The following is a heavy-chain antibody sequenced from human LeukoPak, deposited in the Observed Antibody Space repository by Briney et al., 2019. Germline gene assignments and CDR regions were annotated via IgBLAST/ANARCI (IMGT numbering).Heavy chain of an antibody. D-gene: IGHD3-22*01. Sequence: GGSLRLSCAASGFSFSSYWVHWVRQAPGKGLEYVSAISSNGGSTYYANSVKGRFTISRDNSKNTLYLQMGSLRAEDMAVYYCARDNYDSSGYYYVPNFDYWGQGTLVTVSS. CDR1: GFSFSSYW. CDR3: ARDNYDSSGYYYVPNFDY. CDR2: ISSNGGST. V-gene: IGHV3-64*01. J-gene: IGHJ4*02.